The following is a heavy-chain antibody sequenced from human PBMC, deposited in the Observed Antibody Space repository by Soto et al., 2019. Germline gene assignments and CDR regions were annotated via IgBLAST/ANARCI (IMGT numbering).Heavy chain of an antibody. D-gene: IGHD3-9*01. J-gene: IGHJ6*02. CDR2: IYYSGST. V-gene: IGHV4-31*03. CDR1: GGSISSGGYY. Sequence: QVQLQESGPGLVKPSQTLSLTCTVSGGSISSGGYYWSWIRQHPRKALEWIGYIYYSGSTYYNPSLKSRFTIAVDSSKKQFPLMLSSVTAAYTAVYYCARVDRKKYYYYGMYVWGQGTTVTVSS. CDR3: ARVDRKKYYYYGMYV.